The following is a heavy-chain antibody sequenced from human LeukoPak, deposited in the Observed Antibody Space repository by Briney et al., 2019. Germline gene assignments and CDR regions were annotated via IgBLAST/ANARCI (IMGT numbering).Heavy chain of an antibody. Sequence: PGGSLRLSCAASGFTFSSYWMSWVRQAPGKGLEWVANIKQDGSEKYHVDSVKGRFTISRDNAKNSLYLQMNSLRAEDTAVYYCARAAGTYYDFWSGYLDYWGQGTLVTVS. J-gene: IGHJ4*02. V-gene: IGHV3-7*01. D-gene: IGHD3-3*01. CDR1: GFTFSSYW. CDR2: IKQDGSEK. CDR3: ARAAGTYYDFWSGYLDY.